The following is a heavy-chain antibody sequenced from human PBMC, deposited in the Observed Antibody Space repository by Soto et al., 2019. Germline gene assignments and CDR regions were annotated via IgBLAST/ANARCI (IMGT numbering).Heavy chain of an antibody. Sequence: QVQLVQSGAEVKKPGSSVKVSCKASGGTFSNYAITWVRQAPGQGLEWLGRIIPIFGSTNFAQKFQGRVTLTADESTNPVYMELCTRRYDDAAVYYCAKDGGKDGYYCNRYDRWGQGTLVTVSS. CDR1: GGTFSNYA. J-gene: IGHJ5*02. D-gene: IGHD5-18*01. V-gene: IGHV1-69*15. CDR3: AKDGGKDGYYCNRYDR. CDR2: IIPIFGST.